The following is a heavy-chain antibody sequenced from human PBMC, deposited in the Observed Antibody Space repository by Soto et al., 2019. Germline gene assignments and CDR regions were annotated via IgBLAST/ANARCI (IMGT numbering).Heavy chain of an antibody. V-gene: IGHV4-59*01. J-gene: IGHJ6*02. CDR3: ARGSGNYYYYGLDV. CDR1: GGSISSSY. Sequence: SETLSLTCTFSGGSISSSYWSWIRQPPGKGLEWIGYMYDSGSTNYNPSLRSRVTISVDTSKKQFSLKLSSVTAADTAVYYCARGSGNYYYYGLDVWGQGTTVTVSS. CDR2: MYDSGST. D-gene: IGHD1-26*01.